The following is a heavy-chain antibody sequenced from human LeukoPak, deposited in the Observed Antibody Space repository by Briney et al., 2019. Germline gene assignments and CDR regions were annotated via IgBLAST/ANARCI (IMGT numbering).Heavy chain of an antibody. V-gene: IGHV3-11*04. J-gene: IGHJ6*03. CDR2: ISSSGSTI. CDR1: GFTFSDYY. Sequence: GGSLRLSCAASGFTFSDYYMSWIRQAPGKGLEWVSYISSSGSTIYYADSVKGRFTISRDNAKNSLYLQMNNLRAEDTAVYYCARDSSPYDIAARPPRYMDVWGKGTTVTVSS. CDR3: ARDSSPYDIAARPPRYMDV. D-gene: IGHD6-6*01.